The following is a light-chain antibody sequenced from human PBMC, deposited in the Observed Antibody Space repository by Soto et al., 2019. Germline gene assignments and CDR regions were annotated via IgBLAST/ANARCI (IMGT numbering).Light chain of an antibody. Sequence: TQMPQYPSSLSASVGDRVTITCLASQGITNYVAWYQQKPGEVPKLLIYRASTVQSGVPSRFSGSGSGTDFTLTISSLQPEDFATYYCQQSYSTPPTTFGQGTRLEIK. V-gene: IGKV1-27*01. CDR2: RAS. CDR3: QQSYSTPPTT. CDR1: QGITNY. J-gene: IGKJ5*01.